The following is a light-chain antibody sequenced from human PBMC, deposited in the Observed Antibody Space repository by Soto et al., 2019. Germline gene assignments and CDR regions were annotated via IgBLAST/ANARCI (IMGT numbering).Light chain of an antibody. CDR2: DVS. CDR3: NSYTSSSPLYV. CDR1: SSDVGGYNF. J-gene: IGLJ1*01. Sequence: QSVLPQPASVSGSPGQSITISCTGTSSDVGGYNFVSWYQQHPGKAPKLMIYDVSNRPSGVSNRFSGSKSGNTASLTISGLQAEDEADYYCNSYTSSSPLYVFGTGTKLTVL. V-gene: IGLV2-14*03.